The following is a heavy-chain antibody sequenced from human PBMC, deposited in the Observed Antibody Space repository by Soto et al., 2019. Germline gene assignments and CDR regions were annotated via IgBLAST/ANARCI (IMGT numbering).Heavy chain of an antibody. CDR3: ARQVHTLEPIDF. D-gene: IGHD1-1*01. V-gene: IGHV4-39*01. CDR2: IYYSGST. CDR1: GGSISSSSYY. J-gene: IGHJ4*02. Sequence: SETLSLTCTVSGGSISSSSYYWGWIRQPPGKGLEWIGSIYYSGSTYYNPSLKGRVTISVDTSKNQFSLRLSSVTAADTAVYFCARQVHTLEPIDFWGQGTLVTVSS.